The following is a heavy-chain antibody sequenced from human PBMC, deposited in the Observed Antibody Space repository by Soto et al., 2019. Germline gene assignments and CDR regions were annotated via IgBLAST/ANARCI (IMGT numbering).Heavy chain of an antibody. CDR2: IIPIFGTA. D-gene: IGHD2-15*01. J-gene: IGHJ4*02. CDR1: GGTFSSYA. V-gene: IGHV1-69*13. Sequence: SVKVSCKASGGTFSSYAISWVRQAPGQGLEWVGGIIPIFGTANYAQKFQGRVTITADESTSTAYMELSSLRSEDTAVYYCARGYCSGGSCYRTNFDYWGQGTLVTVSS. CDR3: ARGYCSGGSCYRTNFDY.